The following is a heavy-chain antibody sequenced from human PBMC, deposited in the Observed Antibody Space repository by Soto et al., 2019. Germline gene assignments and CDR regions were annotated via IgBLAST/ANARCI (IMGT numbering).Heavy chain of an antibody. D-gene: IGHD5-18*01. J-gene: IGHJ6*02. CDR3: ARRRGYSYGVYYYGMDV. Sequence: PGESLKISCKGSGYSFTSYWIGWVRQMPGKGLEWMGIIYPGDSDTRYSPSFQGQVTISADKSISTAYLQWSSLKASDTAMYYCARRRGYSYGVYYYGMDVWGQGTTVTVSS. CDR2: IYPGDSDT. V-gene: IGHV5-51*01. CDR1: GYSFTSYW.